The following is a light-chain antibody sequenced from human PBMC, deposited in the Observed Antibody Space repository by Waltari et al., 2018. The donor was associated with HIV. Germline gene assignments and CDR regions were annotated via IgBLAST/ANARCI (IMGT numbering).Light chain of an antibody. Sequence: QSALTQPASVSGSPGQSITISCIGTDIDIALYHSISWYQHPPDRAPRLVVFDANSRPSGTPFRFSGSKSGKTAYLTISGLQAEDEGTYYCSSYVSGGSLLFGGGTKVTVL. J-gene: IGLJ3*02. CDR2: DAN. V-gene: IGLV2-14*01. CDR1: DIDIALYHS. CDR3: SSYVSGGSLL.